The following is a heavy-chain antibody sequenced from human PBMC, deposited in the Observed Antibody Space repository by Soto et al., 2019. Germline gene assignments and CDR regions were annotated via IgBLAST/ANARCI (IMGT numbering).Heavy chain of an antibody. CDR2: ISYDGSNQ. CDR3: AKDQASGQGSFDS. Sequence: GFTFNIYGMHWVRQAPDKGLEWVALISYDGSNQYYADSVKGRFTISRDNSKNTLFLQMNSLRADDTAVYYCAKDQASGQGSFDSWGQGTMVTVYS. V-gene: IGHV3-30*18. CDR1: GFTFNIYG. J-gene: IGHJ4*02.